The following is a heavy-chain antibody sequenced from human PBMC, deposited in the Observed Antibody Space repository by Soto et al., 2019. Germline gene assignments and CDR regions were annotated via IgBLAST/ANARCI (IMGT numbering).Heavy chain of an antibody. Sequence: QVQLVESGGGVVQPGRSLRLSCAASGFTFSSYGMHWVRQAPGKGLEWVAVIWYDGSNKYYADSVKGRFTISRDNSKNTLYLQMNSPRAEDTAVYYCARDSRITMVRGNSRYMDVWGKGTTVTVSS. V-gene: IGHV3-33*01. D-gene: IGHD3-10*01. J-gene: IGHJ6*03. CDR2: IWYDGSNK. CDR1: GFTFSSYG. CDR3: ARDSRITMVRGNSRYMDV.